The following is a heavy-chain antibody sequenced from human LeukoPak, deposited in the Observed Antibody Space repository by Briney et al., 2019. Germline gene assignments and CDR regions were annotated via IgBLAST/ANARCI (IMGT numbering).Heavy chain of an antibody. J-gene: IGHJ4*02. Sequence: GGSLRLSCAASGFTFDDYGMSWVRQAPGKGLEWVSGINWNGGSTGYADSVKGRFTISRDNAKNSLYLQMNSLRAEDTALYYCASSILGYCSGGSCSAFDYWGQGTLVTVSS. CDR2: INWNGGST. CDR3: ASSILGYCSGGSCSAFDY. D-gene: IGHD2-15*01. V-gene: IGHV3-20*04. CDR1: GFTFDDYG.